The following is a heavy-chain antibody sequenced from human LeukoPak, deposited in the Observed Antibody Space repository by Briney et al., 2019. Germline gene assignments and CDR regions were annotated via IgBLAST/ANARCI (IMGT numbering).Heavy chain of an antibody. CDR2: IYCNGIT. CDR3: ARQPTVKRGAVASNFDY. Sequence: SETLSLTCSVSGGFITTSIHYWAWIRQPPGKGLEWIASIYCNGITYYNASLESRVTMSVDTSRNQFSLSLRSVSAADTSVYYCARQPTVKRGAVASNFDYWGQGILVTVSS. J-gene: IGHJ4*02. CDR1: GGFITTSIHY. V-gene: IGHV4-39*01. D-gene: IGHD6-19*01.